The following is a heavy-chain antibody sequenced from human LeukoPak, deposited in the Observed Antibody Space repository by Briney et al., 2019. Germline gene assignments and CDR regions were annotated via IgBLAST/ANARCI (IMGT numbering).Heavy chain of an antibody. Sequence: GGSLRLSCAASGFTVNSNYMSWVRQAPGKGLEWVSVIYSGGSTYYADSVKGRFTISRDNSKNTLYLQMNNLRAEGTAVYHCARALGDYYDSSSYYYNLGYWGQGTLVTVSS. CDR1: GFTVNSNY. CDR2: IYSGGST. CDR3: ARALGDYYDSSSYYYNLGY. V-gene: IGHV3-53*01. J-gene: IGHJ4*02. D-gene: IGHD3-22*01.